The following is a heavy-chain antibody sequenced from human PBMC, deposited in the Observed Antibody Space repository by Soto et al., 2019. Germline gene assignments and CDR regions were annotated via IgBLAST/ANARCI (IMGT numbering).Heavy chain of an antibody. V-gene: IGHV2-5*02. CDR2: IYWDDDK. D-gene: IGHD2-21*02. J-gene: IGHJ6*02. CDR1: GFSLNTDGLG. Sequence: QITLKESGPTLVKPTQTLTLTCSVSGFSLNTDGLGVGWIRQPPGKALEWLALIYWDDDKRYSPSLRNRLSISKDTSNNLVVFTMTNMDPVDTATYYCIHSRCGGDCLRSYSSHYYYGLDVWGQGTTVTVSS. CDR3: IHSRCGGDCLRSYSSHYYYGLDV.